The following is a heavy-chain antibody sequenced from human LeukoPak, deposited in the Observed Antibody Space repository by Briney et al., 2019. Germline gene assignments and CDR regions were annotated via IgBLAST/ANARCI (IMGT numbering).Heavy chain of an antibody. V-gene: IGHV1-18*01. CDR1: GYTFTSYG. J-gene: IGHJ6*02. Sequence: ASVKVSCKASGYTFTSYGISWVRQAPGQGLEWMGWISAYNGNTNYAQKLQGRVTMTTDTSTSTAYMELRSLRSDDTAVYYYARYYYDSSGYYYYYYAMDVWGQGTTVTVSS. CDR2: ISAYNGNT. CDR3: ARYYYDSSGYYYYYYAMDV. D-gene: IGHD3-22*01.